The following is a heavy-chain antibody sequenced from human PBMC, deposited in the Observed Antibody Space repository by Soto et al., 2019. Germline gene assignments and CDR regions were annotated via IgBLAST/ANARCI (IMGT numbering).Heavy chain of an antibody. CDR1: G. CDR2: IYWDDDK. J-gene: IGHJ4*01. Sequence: GVGWVRQPPGRALECLALIYWDDDKRYTPSLRSRLTITKDTSKSQVVLTMTNMDPVDTATYYCAHGRTRNSDWASGCFDYWG. CDR3: AHGRTRNSDWASGCFDY. D-gene: IGHD6-19*01. V-gene: IGHV2-5*02.